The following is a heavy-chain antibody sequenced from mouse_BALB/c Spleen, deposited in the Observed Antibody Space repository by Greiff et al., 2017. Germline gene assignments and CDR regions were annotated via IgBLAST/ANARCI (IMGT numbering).Heavy chain of an antibody. V-gene: IGHV1-9*01. Sequence: QVQLQQSGAELMKPGASVKISCKATGYTFSSYWIEWVKQRPGHGLEWIGEILPGSGSTNYNEKFKGKATFTADTSSNTAYMQLSSLTSEDSAVYYCARSGTGAWFAYWGQVTLVTVSA. CDR2: ILPGSGST. J-gene: IGHJ3*01. D-gene: IGHD4-1*01. CDR1: GYTFSSYW. CDR3: ARSGTGAWFAY.